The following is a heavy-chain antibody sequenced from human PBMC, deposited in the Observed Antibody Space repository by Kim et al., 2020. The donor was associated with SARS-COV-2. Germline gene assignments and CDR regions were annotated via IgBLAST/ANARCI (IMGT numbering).Heavy chain of an antibody. Sequence: LNSRVTISVDTAKNQFSLTLSSVTAADTAVYYCARSGYSSSWYGIRDWFDPWGQGTLVTVSS. V-gene: IGHV4-34*01. D-gene: IGHD6-13*01. CDR3: ARSGYSSSWYGIRDWFDP. J-gene: IGHJ5*02.